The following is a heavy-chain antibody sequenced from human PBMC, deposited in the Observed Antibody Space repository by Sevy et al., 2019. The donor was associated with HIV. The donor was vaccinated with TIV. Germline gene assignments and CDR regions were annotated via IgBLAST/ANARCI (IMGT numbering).Heavy chain of an antibody. CDR1: GFTLSSNH. Sequence: GGSLRLSCAASGFTLSSNHMHWVRQAPGKGLEWVADIWYDGSNTYYADAVKGRFTISRDNSENTLHLQMNSLTAEDTAVYYCVRDNLGFDYWGQGTLVTVSS. D-gene: IGHD3-16*01. J-gene: IGHJ4*02. CDR2: IWYDGSNT. V-gene: IGHV3-33*01. CDR3: VRDNLGFDY.